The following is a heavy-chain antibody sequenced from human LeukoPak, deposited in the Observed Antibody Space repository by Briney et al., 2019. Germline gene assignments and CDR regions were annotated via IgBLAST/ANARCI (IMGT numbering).Heavy chain of an antibody. CDR1: GYTFTSYD. CDR2: MSPNSGNT. V-gene: IGHV1-8*01. J-gene: IGHJ5*02. D-gene: IGHD6-6*01. CDR3: ARVEYSSSSAWFDP. Sequence: ASVKVSCKASGYTFTSYDLNWVRQATGQGLEWMGWMSPNSGNTGYAQKFQGRVTMTTDTSTSTAYMELRSLRSDDTAVYYCARVEYSSSSAWFDPWGQGTLVTVSS.